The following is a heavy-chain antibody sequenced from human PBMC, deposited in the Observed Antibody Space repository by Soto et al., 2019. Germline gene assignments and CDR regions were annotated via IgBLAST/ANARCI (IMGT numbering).Heavy chain of an antibody. CDR2: IKQDGSEK. D-gene: IGHD3-10*01. V-gene: IGHV3-7*03. Sequence: EVQLVESGGGLVQSGGSLRLSCAASGFTFSTFWMSWARQAPGKGLEWVANIKQDGSEKQYVDSVKGRFTISRDNAKNSLYLQMNSLRAEDTAVYCCAKDRNPYYFGSATNWGQGTLVTVSS. CDR1: GFTFSTFW. J-gene: IGHJ4*02. CDR3: AKDRNPYYFGSATN.